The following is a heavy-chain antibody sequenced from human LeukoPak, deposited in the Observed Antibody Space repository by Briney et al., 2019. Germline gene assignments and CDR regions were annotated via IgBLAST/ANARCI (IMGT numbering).Heavy chain of an antibody. CDR2: IYSSGST. J-gene: IGHJ4*02. V-gene: IGHV4-4*07. Sequence: SEALSLTCTVSGGSISNYYWSWIRQPAGKGLEWIGRIYSSGSTNSSPSFKSRVTMSVDTSKNQFSLKLSSVTAADTAVYYCARGSAGWYSIDYWGQGTLVTVSS. CDR3: ARGSAGWYSIDY. CDR1: GGSISNYY. D-gene: IGHD6-19*01.